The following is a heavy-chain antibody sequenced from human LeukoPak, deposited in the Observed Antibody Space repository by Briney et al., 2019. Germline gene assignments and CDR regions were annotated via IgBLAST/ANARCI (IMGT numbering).Heavy chain of an antibody. Sequence: GASVTVSFKCSAYTFTIYGISWVRLAPGPGLEWMGRIIPILGIANYAQKFQGRVTITADKSTSTAYMELSSLRYEDTAVYYCAREGCSSTSCYPFDYWGQGTLVTVSS. J-gene: IGHJ4*02. CDR3: AREGCSSTSCYPFDY. D-gene: IGHD2-2*01. CDR1: AYTFTIYG. CDR2: IIPILGIA. V-gene: IGHV1-69*04.